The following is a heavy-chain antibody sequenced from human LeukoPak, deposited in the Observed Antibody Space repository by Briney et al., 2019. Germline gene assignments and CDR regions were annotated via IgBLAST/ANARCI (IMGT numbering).Heavy chain of an antibody. J-gene: IGHJ4*02. CDR3: ARRGGSWTFDY. Sequence: KPSETLSLTCTVSGGAISSYYWSWIRQPPGKGLEWIGYFDYSGSPNHNPSFKSRVTISGDPSKNQYSLKLRSVTAADTAVYYCARRGGSWTFDYWGQGTLVTVSS. CDR1: GGAISSYY. V-gene: IGHV4-59*12. D-gene: IGHD6-13*01. CDR2: FDYSGSP.